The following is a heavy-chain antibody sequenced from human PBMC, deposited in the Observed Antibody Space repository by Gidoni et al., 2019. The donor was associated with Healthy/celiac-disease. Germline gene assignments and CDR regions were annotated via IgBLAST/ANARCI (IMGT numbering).Heavy chain of an antibody. CDR3: ARSYYYGSGRRLYYFDY. D-gene: IGHD3-10*01. CDR2: INPNSGGT. J-gene: IGHJ4*02. CDR1: GYTFTGYY. Sequence: QVQLVQSGAEVKKPGASVKVSCKASGYTFTGYYMHWVRQAPGQGLEWMGWINPNSGGTNYAQKFQGRVTMTRDTSISTAYMELSRLRSDDTAVYYCARSYYYGSGRRLYYFDYWGQGTLVTVSS. V-gene: IGHV1-2*02.